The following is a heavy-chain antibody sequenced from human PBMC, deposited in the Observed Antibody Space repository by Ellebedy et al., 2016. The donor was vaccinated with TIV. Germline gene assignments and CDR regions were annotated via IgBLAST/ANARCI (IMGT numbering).Heavy chain of an antibody. CDR2: ISWDGGST. V-gene: IGHV3-43*01. CDR3: AKDMVEYCSSTSCSYFDY. J-gene: IGHJ4*02. Sequence: GESLKISXAASGFTFDDYTMHWVRQAPGKGLEWVSLISWDGGSTYYADSVKGRFTISRDNSKNSLYLQMNSLRTEDTALYYCAKDMVEYCSSTSCSYFDYWGQGTLVTVSS. CDR1: GFTFDDYT. D-gene: IGHD2-2*01.